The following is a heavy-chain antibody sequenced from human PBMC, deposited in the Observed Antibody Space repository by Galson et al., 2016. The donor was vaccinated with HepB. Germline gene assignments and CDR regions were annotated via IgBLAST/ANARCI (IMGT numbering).Heavy chain of an antibody. D-gene: IGHD3-3*01. J-gene: IGHJ4*02. CDR1: GGSIRKSNYY. CDR3: ARHTVFGLVDI. CDR2: ISYAVTT. V-gene: IGHV4-39*01. Sequence: SETLSLTCTVSGGSIRKSNYYWVWIRQPPGKGLEWIGSISYAVTTYYNPSLKSRVTIPVDTSENEFSLKLSSVTAADTALYYCARHTVFGLVDIWGQGLLVTVSS.